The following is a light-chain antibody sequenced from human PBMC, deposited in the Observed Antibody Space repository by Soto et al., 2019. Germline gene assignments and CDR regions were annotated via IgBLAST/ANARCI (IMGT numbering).Light chain of an antibody. J-gene: IGKJ1*01. Sequence: EIVLTQSPATLSLSPGERATLSCRASQSVTTFLAWYQQKPDQAPRLLIYDASTRATGIPARFSGSGSGTDFTLTISSLEPEDFAVYYCQQYAGSPPTFGQGTKVEIK. CDR3: QQYAGSPPT. CDR1: QSVTTF. V-gene: IGKV3-11*01. CDR2: DAS.